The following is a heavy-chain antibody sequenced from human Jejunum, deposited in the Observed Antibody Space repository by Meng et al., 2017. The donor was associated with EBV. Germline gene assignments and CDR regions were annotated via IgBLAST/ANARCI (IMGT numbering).Heavy chain of an antibody. V-gene: IGHV3-74*01. Sequence: EVQLVESGGALVKPGGSLRLSCAASGFTLSSYWMHWVRQAPGKGLVWVSRINEDGRITTYADSVKGRFTISRDNTKNTLYLQMNSLRAEDTAVYFCSRDLVGSADDWGQGTLVTVSS. CDR1: GFTLSSYW. CDR2: INEDGRIT. D-gene: IGHD6-25*01. J-gene: IGHJ4*02. CDR3: SRDLVGSADD.